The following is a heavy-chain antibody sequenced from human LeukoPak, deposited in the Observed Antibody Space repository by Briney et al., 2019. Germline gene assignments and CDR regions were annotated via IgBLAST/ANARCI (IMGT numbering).Heavy chain of an antibody. D-gene: IGHD2-8*01. V-gene: IGHV3-33*05. J-gene: IGHJ4*02. CDR2: VSYDGSDK. CDR3: ARDRCTNGVCYLDY. CDR1: GFTFNNYG. Sequence: GGSLSLSCAASGFTFNNYGMHWVRQAPGKGLEWVTTVSYDGSDKYYADSVKGRFTISRDNSKNTLYLQMSSLRAEDTAVYYCARDRCTNGVCYLDYWGQGTLVTVSS.